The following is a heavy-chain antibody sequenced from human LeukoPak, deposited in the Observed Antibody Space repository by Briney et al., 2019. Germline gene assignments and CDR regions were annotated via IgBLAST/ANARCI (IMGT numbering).Heavy chain of an antibody. J-gene: IGHJ4*02. CDR3: ARGVFGVPAAIEDY. D-gene: IGHD2-2*01. Sequence: GASVKVSCKASGYTFTSYDINWVRQATGQGLEWMGWMNPNSGNTGYAQKFLGRVTMTRNTSISTAYMELSSLRSEDTAVYYCARGVFGVPAAIEDYWGQGTLVTVSS. CDR1: GYTFTSYD. V-gene: IGHV1-8*01. CDR2: MNPNSGNT.